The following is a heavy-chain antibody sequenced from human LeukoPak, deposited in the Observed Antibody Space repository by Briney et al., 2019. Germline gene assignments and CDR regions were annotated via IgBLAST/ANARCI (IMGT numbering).Heavy chain of an antibody. V-gene: IGHV1-18*01. J-gene: IGHJ4*02. CDR3: ARFVGATTGFDY. D-gene: IGHD1-26*01. CDR2: ISAYNSNT. Sequence: GASVKVSCKASGYTFTSYGISWVRQAPGQGLEWMGWISAYNSNTNYAQKLQGRVTMTTDTSTSTAHMELRSLRSDDTAVYYCARFVGATTGFDYWGQGTLVTVSS. CDR1: GYTFTSYG.